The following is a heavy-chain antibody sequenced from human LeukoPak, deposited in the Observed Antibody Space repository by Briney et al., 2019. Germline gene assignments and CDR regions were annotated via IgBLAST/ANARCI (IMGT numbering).Heavy chain of an antibody. D-gene: IGHD3-3*01. Sequence: KTGGSLRLSCAASGFTFSNAWITWVRQAPGKGLEWIGRSNGGTTDYAAPVKGRFTISRDDSKDTVYLQMDSLKNEDTAVYYCTTGGVETDYWGQGTLVTVSS. V-gene: IGHV3-15*01. CDR2: SNGGTT. J-gene: IGHJ4*02. CDR3: TTGGVETDY. CDR1: GFTFSNAW.